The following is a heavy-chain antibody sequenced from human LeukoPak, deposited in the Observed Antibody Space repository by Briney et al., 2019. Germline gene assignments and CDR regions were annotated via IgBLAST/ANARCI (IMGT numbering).Heavy chain of an antibody. CDR1: GFTFRSYR. V-gene: IGHV3-48*01. CDR3: ARGRDQYYYDSSGYFNRY. Sequence: GGSLRLSCAASGFTFRSYRMNWVRQAPGRGLEWLSYISTTSDTISYADSVKGRFTISRDNAKNSMFLQMNSLRAEDTAVYYCARGRDQYYYDSSGYFNRYWGQGTLVTVSS. J-gene: IGHJ4*02. CDR2: ISTTSDTI. D-gene: IGHD3-22*01.